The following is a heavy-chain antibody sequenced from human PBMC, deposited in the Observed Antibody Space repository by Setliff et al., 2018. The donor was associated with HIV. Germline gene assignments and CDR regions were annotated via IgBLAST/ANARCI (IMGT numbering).Heavy chain of an antibody. CDR2: IDPHTGGP. J-gene: IGHJ4*02. Sequence: GASVKVSCKASGYTFTGHYMHWVRQAPGQGLQWMGWIDPHTGGPQYSQKFLGRVTMTRDTSISTVYMELTSLRSDDTAIYYCARVANYGSSGYDREYFDYWGQGTLVTVSS. CDR3: ARVANYGSSGYDREYFDY. D-gene: IGHD5-12*01. CDR1: GYTFTGHY. V-gene: IGHV1-2*02.